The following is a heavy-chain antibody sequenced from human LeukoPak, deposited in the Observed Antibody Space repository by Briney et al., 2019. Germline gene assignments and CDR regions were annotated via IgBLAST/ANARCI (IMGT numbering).Heavy chain of an antibody. CDR2: INHSGST. V-gene: IGHV4-34*01. CDR1: GGSFSGYY. J-gene: IGHJ4*02. D-gene: IGHD3-9*01. Sequence: PPETLSLTCAVYGGSFSGYYWSWIRQPPGKGLEWIGEINHSGSTNYNPSLKSRVTISVDTSKNQFSLKLSSVTAADTAVYYCAREYYDILTSQSNWGQGTLVTVSS. CDR3: AREYYDILTSQSN.